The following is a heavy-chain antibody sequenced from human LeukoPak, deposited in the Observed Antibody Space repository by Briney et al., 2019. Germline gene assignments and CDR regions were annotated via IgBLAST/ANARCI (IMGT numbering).Heavy chain of an antibody. V-gene: IGHV3-11*01. D-gene: IGHD4-17*01. CDR2: ISSSGSTI. CDR3: EGGDYGDYDY. Sequence: XXMXXIRQXPGXGLEWVSYISSSGSTIYYADSVKGRFTISRDNAKNSLYLQMNSLRAEDTAVYYCEGGDYGDYDYWGQGTLVTVSS. J-gene: IGHJ4*02. CDR1: XX.